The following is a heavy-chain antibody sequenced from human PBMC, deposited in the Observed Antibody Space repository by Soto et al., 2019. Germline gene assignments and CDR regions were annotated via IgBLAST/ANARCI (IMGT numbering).Heavy chain of an antibody. CDR3: ARGPLYYFDY. V-gene: IGHV3-21*02. CDR2: ISSRSTNT. Sequence: EVQLVESGGGLVKPGGSLRLSCEDSGFTFSSYTMNWVRRAPGKGLEWVSSISSRSTNTHYADSVRGRFTISRYNAKRSLYLQMNSLRAEDTAVYYCARGPLYYFDYWGQGTLVTVSS. CDR1: GFTFSSYT. J-gene: IGHJ4*02.